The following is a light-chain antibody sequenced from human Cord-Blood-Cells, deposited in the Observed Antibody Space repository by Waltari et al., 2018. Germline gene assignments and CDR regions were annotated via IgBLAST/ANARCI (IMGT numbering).Light chain of an antibody. CDR2: YAS. CDR3: QQYDNLPPYT. Sequence: DIQMTQSPSSLSASVGDRVTITCQASQDISNYLNWYHQKPGKAPKLLIYYASNLETGVPSRFSGSGSGTDFTFTISSLQPEDIATYYCQQYDNLPPYTFGQGTKLEIK. J-gene: IGKJ2*01. CDR1: QDISNY. V-gene: IGKV1-33*01.